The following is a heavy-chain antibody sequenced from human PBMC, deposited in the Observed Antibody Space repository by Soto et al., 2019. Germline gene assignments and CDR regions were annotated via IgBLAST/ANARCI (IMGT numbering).Heavy chain of an antibody. CDR1: GGSFSGYY. CDR2: INHSGST. Sequence: SETLSLTCAVYGGSFSGYYWSWIRQPPGKGLEWIGEINHSGSTNYNPSLKSRVTISVDTSKNKFSLKLSSVTAADTAVYYCARGLPSTYSSSWYYFDYWGQGTLVTVSS. V-gene: IGHV4-34*01. D-gene: IGHD6-13*01. CDR3: ARGLPSTYSSSWYYFDY. J-gene: IGHJ4*02.